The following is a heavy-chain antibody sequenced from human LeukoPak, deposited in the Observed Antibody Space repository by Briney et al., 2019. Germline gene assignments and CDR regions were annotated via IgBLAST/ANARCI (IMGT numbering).Heavy chain of an antibody. CDR3: ARGSGYYYY. V-gene: IGHV4-59*01. CDR2: IYYRGST. CDR1: GGSISTYY. D-gene: IGHD3-22*01. J-gene: IGHJ4*02. Sequence: SETLSLTCTVSGGSISTYYWSWIRQPPGKGLEWIGYIYYRGSTNYNPSLKSRVTISVDTSKNQFSLKLSSVTAADMAVYYCARGSGYYYYWGQGTLVTVSS.